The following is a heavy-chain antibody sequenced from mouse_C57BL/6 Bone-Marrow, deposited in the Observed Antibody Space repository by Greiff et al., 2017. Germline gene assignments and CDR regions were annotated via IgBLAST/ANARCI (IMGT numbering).Heavy chain of an antibody. CDR2: ISSGGSYT. CDR1: GFTFSSYG. CDR3: ARRLLPAWCAY. D-gene: IGHD3-2*02. J-gene: IGHJ3*01. V-gene: IGHV5-6*01. Sequence: EVQVVESGGDLVKPGGSLKLSCAASGFTFSSYGMSWVRQTPDKRLEWVATISSGGSYTYYPDSVKGRFTISRDNAKNTLYLQMSSLKSEDTAMYYCARRLLPAWCAYWGQGTLVTVSA.